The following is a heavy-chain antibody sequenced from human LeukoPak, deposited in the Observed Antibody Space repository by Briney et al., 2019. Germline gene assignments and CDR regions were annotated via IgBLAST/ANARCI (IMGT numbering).Heavy chain of an antibody. Sequence: GASVKVSCKASGGTFSSYAISWVRQAPGQGLEWMGIINPSGGSTSYAQKFQGRVTMTRDTSTSTVYMELSSLRSEDTAVYYCARDVDYGSVIDYWGQGTLVTVSS. D-gene: IGHD3-10*01. CDR1: GGTFSSYA. V-gene: IGHV1-46*01. CDR3: ARDVDYGSVIDY. J-gene: IGHJ4*02. CDR2: INPSGGST.